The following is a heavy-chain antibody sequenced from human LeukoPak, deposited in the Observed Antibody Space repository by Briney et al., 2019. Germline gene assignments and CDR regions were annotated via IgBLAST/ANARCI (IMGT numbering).Heavy chain of an antibody. D-gene: IGHD6-13*01. Sequence: GGSLRLSCAASGFSFSSYAMTWVRQAQGKGLEWVSAISRSGGSTYYADSVKGRFTISRDNSKDTLYLQTNGLRAEDTAVYFCAKQSAGSAAWYSLHYDFWGQGTLVTVSS. CDR1: GFSFSSYA. CDR3: AKQSAGSAAWYSLHYDF. CDR2: ISRSGGST. V-gene: IGHV3-23*01. J-gene: IGHJ4*02.